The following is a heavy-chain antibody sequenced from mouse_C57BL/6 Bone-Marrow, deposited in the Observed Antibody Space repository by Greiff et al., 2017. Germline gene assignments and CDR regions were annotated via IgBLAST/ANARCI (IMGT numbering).Heavy chain of an antibody. CDR2: IDPETGGT. Sequence: VKVVESGAELVRPGASVTLSCKASGYTFTDYEMHWVKQTPVHGLEWIGAIDPETGGTAYNQKFKGKAILTADKSSSTAYMELRSLTSEDSAVYYCTRGPTMVTGGFAYWGQGTLVTVSA. D-gene: IGHD2-9*01. V-gene: IGHV1-15*01. CDR1: GYTFTDYE. J-gene: IGHJ3*01. CDR3: TRGPTMVTGGFAY.